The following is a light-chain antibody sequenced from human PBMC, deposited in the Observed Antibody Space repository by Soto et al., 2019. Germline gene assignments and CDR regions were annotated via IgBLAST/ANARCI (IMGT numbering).Light chain of an antibody. CDR1: QNISTF. J-gene: IGKJ4*01. CDR2: EAS. V-gene: IGKV1-39*01. CDR3: QQSYSTPPT. Sequence: DIQMTQSPSSQSASVGDSVTIACRASQNISTFLNWYQQRPGTAPNLLISEASTLQSGVPPRFSGSGSGTEFTLAISSLQSEDFATYFCQQSYSTPPTFGGGTTVE.